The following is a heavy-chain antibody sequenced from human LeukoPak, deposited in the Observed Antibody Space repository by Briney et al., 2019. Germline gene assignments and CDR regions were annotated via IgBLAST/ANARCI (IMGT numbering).Heavy chain of an antibody. CDR2: INPSGGST. Sequence: ASVKVSFKASGYTFTSYYIHWVRQAPGQGREWMGLINPSGGSTNYAQKFQGRVTITADKSTSTAYMELSSLRSEDTAVYYCARDVRLTYSSSSVNWFDPWGQGTLVTVSS. J-gene: IGHJ5*02. CDR1: GYTFTSYY. D-gene: IGHD6-6*01. V-gene: IGHV1-46*01. CDR3: ARDVRLTYSSSSVNWFDP.